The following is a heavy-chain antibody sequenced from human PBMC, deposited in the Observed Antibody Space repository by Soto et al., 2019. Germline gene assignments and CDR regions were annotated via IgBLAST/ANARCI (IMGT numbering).Heavy chain of an antibody. D-gene: IGHD3-22*01. J-gene: IGHJ4*02. CDR3: ARDLGYYDSSGPFDY. V-gene: IGHV1-2*02. CDR2: INPNSGGT. Sequence: ASVQVSCKASGYTFTGYYMHWVRQAPGQGLEWTGWINPNSGGTNYAQKFQGRVTMTRDTSISTAYMELSRLRSDDTAVYYCARDLGYYDSSGPFDYWGQGTLVTVSS. CDR1: GYTFTGYY.